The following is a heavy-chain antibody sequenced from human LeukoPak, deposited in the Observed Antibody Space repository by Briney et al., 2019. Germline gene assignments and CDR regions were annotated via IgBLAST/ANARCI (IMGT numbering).Heavy chain of an antibody. V-gene: IGHV1-46*01. Sequence: ASVKVSCKASGYTFTSYYMHWVRQAPGQGLECMGIINPSGGSTSYAQKFQGRVTMTRDTSTSTVYMELSSLRSEDTAVYYCARVNAVRGVIRLDYYYMDVWGKGTTVTVSS. CDR1: GYTFTSYY. D-gene: IGHD3-10*01. J-gene: IGHJ6*03. CDR2: INPSGGST. CDR3: ARVNAVRGVIRLDYYYMDV.